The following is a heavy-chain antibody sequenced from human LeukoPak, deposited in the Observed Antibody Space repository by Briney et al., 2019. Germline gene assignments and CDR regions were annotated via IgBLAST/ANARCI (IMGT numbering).Heavy chain of an antibody. D-gene: IGHD2-15*01. V-gene: IGHV3-30-3*01. J-gene: IGHJ6*02. CDR2: ISYDGNNK. Sequence: GGSLRLSCAASGFTFHNYAMLWVRQAPGEGLEGGAIISYDGNNKYYADSVKGRFTISRDNSKNTLYLQMNSLRVEDSAVYYCARRSFCSGDNCALSYHYGMDVWGQGTTVTVSS. CDR1: GFTFHNYA. CDR3: ARRSFCSGDNCALSYHYGMDV.